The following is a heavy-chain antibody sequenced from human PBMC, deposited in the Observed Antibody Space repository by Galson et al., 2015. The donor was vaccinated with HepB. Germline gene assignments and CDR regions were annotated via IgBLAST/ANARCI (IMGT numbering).Heavy chain of an antibody. CDR2: ISSSSSYI. CDR3: ARVVDDILTGYPFYYYYGMDV. Sequence: SLRLSCAASGFTFSSYSMNWVRQAPGKGLEWVSSISSSSSYIYYADSVKGRFTISRDNAKNSLYLQMNSLRAEDTAVYYCARVVDDILTGYPFYYYYGMDVWGQGTTVTVSS. D-gene: IGHD3-9*01. V-gene: IGHV3-21*01. CDR1: GFTFSSYS. J-gene: IGHJ6*02.